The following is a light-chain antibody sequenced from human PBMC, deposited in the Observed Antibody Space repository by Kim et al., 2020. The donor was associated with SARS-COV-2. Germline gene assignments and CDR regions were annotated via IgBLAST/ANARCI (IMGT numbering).Light chain of an antibody. CDR3: LLAYTGARV. J-gene: IGLJ2*01. V-gene: IGLV7-46*01. CDR1: TGAVTSGHF. Sequence: QAVVTQESSLTVSPGGTVTLTCGSSTGAVTSGHFHYWFQQKPGQAPRTLIYDTDNKQSWTPARFSGYLVGGKAALTLSGAQPEDEADYYCLLAYTGARVFGGGTQLTVL. CDR2: DTD.